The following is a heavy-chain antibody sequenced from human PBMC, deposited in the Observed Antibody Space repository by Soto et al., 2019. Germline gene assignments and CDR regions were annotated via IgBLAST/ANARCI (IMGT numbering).Heavy chain of an antibody. CDR1: GGSFSVYY. CDR3: ARGGRILWFGELFGTPPDRAKYNWFDP. J-gene: IGHJ5*02. D-gene: IGHD3-10*01. CDR2: INHSGST. V-gene: IGHV4-34*01. Sequence: PSETLSLTCAVYGGSFSVYYWSWIRQPPGKGLEWIGEINHSGSTNYNPSLKSRVTISVDTSKNQFSLKLSSVTAADTAVYYCARGGRILWFGELFGTPPDRAKYNWFDPWGQGTLVTVSS.